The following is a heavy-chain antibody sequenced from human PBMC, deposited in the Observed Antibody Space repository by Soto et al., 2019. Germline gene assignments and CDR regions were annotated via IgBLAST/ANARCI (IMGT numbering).Heavy chain of an antibody. J-gene: IGHJ4*01. V-gene: IGHV3-15*01. D-gene: IGHD6-19*01. Sequence: GGSLRLSCAASGFSFSNAWMSWVRQAPGKGLEWVGLIKKKADGGTTEYAAPLKGRFTISRDDSKNTLYLQLSSLKTEDTAVYYCRIQWLDCGRGTLATVSS. CDR1: GFSFSNAW. CDR2: IKKKADGGTT. CDR3: RIQWLD.